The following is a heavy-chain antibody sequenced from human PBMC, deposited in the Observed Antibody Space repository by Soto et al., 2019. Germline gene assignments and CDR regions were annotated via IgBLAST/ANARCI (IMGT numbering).Heavy chain of an antibody. CDR1: GFTSSSYA. Sequence: GGSLRLSCAASGFTSSSYAMHWVRQARGKGLEWVAVISYEGSNKYYADSVKGRFIISRDNSRSTLYLQMNSLRTEDTAVYYCASEWKHDGLDYWGQGTLVTVSS. J-gene: IGHJ4*02. V-gene: IGHV3-30-3*01. D-gene: IGHD5-18*01. CDR3: ASEWKHDGLDY. CDR2: ISYEGSNK.